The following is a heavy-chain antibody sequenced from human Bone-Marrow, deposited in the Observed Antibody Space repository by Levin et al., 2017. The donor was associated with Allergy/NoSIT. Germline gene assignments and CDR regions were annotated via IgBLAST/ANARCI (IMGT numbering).Heavy chain of an antibody. CDR2: VFSDGSIT. Sequence: ASVKVSCAASGFTFSNYYMHWVRQAPGKGLVWVSRVFSDGSITDYADSVQGRFTISRDNARNTLYLQMNSLRAEDTAVYYCARGGCRSTSCLDNWGQGILVTVSS. CDR3: ARGGCRSTSCLDN. CDR1: GFTFSNYY. D-gene: IGHD2-2*01. V-gene: IGHV3-74*01. J-gene: IGHJ4*02.